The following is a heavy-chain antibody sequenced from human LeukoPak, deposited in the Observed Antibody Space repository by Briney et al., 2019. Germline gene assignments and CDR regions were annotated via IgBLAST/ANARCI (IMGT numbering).Heavy chain of an antibody. Sequence: PSETLSLTCTVSGGSISSYYWSWIRQPPGKGLEWIGYIYYSGSTNYNPSLKSRVTISVDTSKNQFSLKLSSVTAADTAVYYCARLNYGDYDGAFDIWGQGTMVTVS. CDR3: ARLNYGDYDGAFDI. V-gene: IGHV4-59*01. D-gene: IGHD4-17*01. CDR2: IYYSGST. J-gene: IGHJ3*02. CDR1: GGSISSYY.